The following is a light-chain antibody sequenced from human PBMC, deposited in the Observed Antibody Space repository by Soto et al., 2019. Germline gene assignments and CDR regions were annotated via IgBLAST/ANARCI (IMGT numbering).Light chain of an antibody. CDR2: DVS. CDR1: QSVTSY. V-gene: IGKV3-11*01. CDR3: QQYDTSPRT. J-gene: IGKJ1*01. Sequence: EIVLTQSPATLSVSLGERATLSCLASQSVTSYLAWYQQKPGQAPRLLIYDVSNRASGIPARFSGSGSETDFTLTISRLEPEDFAVYYCQQYDTSPRTFGQGTKVDIK.